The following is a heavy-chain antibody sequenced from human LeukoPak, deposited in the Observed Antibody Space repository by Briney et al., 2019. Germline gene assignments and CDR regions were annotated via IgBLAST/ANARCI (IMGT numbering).Heavy chain of an antibody. D-gene: IGHD4-17*01. CDR3: AKAGAYGDALDY. J-gene: IGHJ4*02. Sequence: GGSLRLSCAASGFTFSSYGMHWVRQAPGKGLEWVAFIRYDGSKKYYADSVKGRLTISRDNSKNTLYLQMNSLRAEDTAVYYCAKAGAYGDALDYWGQGTLVTVSS. CDR2: IRYDGSKK. V-gene: IGHV3-30*02. CDR1: GFTFSSYG.